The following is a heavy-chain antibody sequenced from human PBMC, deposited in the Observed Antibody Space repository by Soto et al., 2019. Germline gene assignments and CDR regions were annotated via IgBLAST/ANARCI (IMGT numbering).Heavy chain of an antibody. CDR2: ISAGRST. CDR1: GFIFSSYA. CDR3: TKVRGDPV. Sequence: VQLVESGGGVVQPGRSLRLSCAASGFIFSSYAMHWVRQAPGKGPEWVSGISAGRSTYYADSVKGRFTISRDNSKSTLFLQMDSLRAEDTALYYCTKVRGDPVWGKGTTVTVSS. V-gene: IGHV3-23*04. D-gene: IGHD4-17*01. J-gene: IGHJ6*04.